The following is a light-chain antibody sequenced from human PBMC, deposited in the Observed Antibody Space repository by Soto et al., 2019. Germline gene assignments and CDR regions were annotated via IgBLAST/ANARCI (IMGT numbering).Light chain of an antibody. Sequence: EIVLTQSPGTLSLSPGERATLSCRASQSVSSNYLAWCQQRPGQAPRLLIYGASTRAAGIPDRFSGRGFGTDFTLTISRLEPEDFAVYYCQHSGDFRWTFGQGTKVDIK. CDR3: QHSGDFRWT. CDR2: GAS. CDR1: QSVSSNY. V-gene: IGKV3-20*01. J-gene: IGKJ1*01.